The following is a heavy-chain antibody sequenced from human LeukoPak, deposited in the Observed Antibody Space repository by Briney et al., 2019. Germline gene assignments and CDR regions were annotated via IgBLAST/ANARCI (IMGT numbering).Heavy chain of an antibody. CDR2: INPSGGST. Sequence: ASVKVSCKASGYSFTSYYMHWVRQAPGQGLEWLGIINPSGGSTNYAQKFEGRVTMTRDTSSSTVYLELPSLRSEDTAVYYCSRDHSGTVAVEGRHYYYMDVWGKGTTVTVSS. CDR1: GYSFTSYY. V-gene: IGHV1-46*01. J-gene: IGHJ6*03. D-gene: IGHD1-26*01. CDR3: SRDHSGTVAVEGRHYYYMDV.